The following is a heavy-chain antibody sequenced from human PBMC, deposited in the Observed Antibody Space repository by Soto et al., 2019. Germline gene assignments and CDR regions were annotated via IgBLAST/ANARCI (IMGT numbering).Heavy chain of an antibody. V-gene: IGHV3-33*01. CDR1: GFTFSSYG. CDR2: IWYDGSNK. J-gene: IGHJ6*02. CDR3: ARDRLRYFDGLPRYGMDV. Sequence: QVQLVESGGGVVQPGRSLRLSCAASGFTFSSYGMHWVRQAQGKGLEWVAVIWYDGSNKYYADSVKGRFTISRDNSKNTLYLQMNSLRAEDTAVYYCARDRLRYFDGLPRYGMDVWGQGTTVTVSS. D-gene: IGHD3-9*01.